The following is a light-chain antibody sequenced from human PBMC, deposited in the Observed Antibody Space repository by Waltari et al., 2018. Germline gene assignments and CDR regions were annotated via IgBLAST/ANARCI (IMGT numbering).Light chain of an antibody. CDR2: DDT. CDR1: NIGSNS. CDR3: QVWDSSSDHLWV. Sequence: SYVLTQPPSVSVAPGQTARLTCGGENIGSNSVHWYQQRPGQAPVLVVSDDTDRPSGIPERFSGSNSGNTATLTISRVEAGDEADYYCQVWDSSSDHLWVFGGGTKLTVL. V-gene: IGLV3-21*02. J-gene: IGLJ3*02.